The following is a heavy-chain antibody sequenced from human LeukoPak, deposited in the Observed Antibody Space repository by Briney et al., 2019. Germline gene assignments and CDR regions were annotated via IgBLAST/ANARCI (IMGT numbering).Heavy chain of an antibody. Sequence: PGGSLRLSCAASGFTFSSYEMNWVRQAPGKGLEWVSYISSSGSAIYYADSVKGRFTISRDNAKNSLYPQMNSLRAEDTAVYYCARDQYYDSMGDYWGQGTLVTVSS. D-gene: IGHD3-22*01. CDR3: ARDQYYDSMGDY. V-gene: IGHV3-48*03. CDR1: GFTFSSYE. CDR2: ISSSGSAI. J-gene: IGHJ4*02.